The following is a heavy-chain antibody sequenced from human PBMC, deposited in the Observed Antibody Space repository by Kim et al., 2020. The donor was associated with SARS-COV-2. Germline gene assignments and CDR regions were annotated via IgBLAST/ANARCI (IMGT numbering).Heavy chain of an antibody. D-gene: IGHD6-25*01. J-gene: IGHJ6*02. V-gene: IGHV1-2*02. CDR2: INPNSGGT. Sequence: DSVKVSCKTSGYTFTDYYMHWVRHAPGQGLEWMGWINPNSGGTNYAQKFQGRITMTRDTSISTASMELSRVTSDDTAVYYCARGKTGASRSMDVWGQGTTVSVSS. CDR3: ARGKTGASRSMDV. CDR1: GYTFTDYY.